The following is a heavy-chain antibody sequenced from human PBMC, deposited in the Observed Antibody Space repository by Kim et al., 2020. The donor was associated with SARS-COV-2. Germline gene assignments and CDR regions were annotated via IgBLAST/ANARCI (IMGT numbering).Heavy chain of an antibody. CDR2: IYYRSKWYN. V-gene: IGHV6-1*01. D-gene: IGHD2-15*01. Sequence: SQTLSLTCVISGDNVSSNNTVWNWIRQSPSRGLEWLGRIYYRSKWYNDYAVSVKSRITINPDTSKNQFSLQLNSVTPEDTAVYYCVREKLGAGRIDWFDPWGQGTLVTVSS. CDR3: VREKLGAGRIDWFDP. J-gene: IGHJ5*02. CDR1: GDNVSSNNTV.